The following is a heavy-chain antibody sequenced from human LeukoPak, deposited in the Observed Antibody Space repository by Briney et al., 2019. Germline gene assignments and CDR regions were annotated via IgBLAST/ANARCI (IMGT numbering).Heavy chain of an antibody. CDR3: ARPNSVLRFLEWPKGGYYYYYMDV. Sequence: EASVKVSCKASGYSFSSHDINWVRQATGQGLEWMGWMNPKSGNTDHAQKFQGRVTMTRNTSISTAYMELSSLRSEDTAVYYCARPNSVLRFLEWPKGGYYYYYMDVWGKGTTVTVSS. CDR2: MNPKSGNT. CDR1: GYSFSSHD. D-gene: IGHD3-3*01. J-gene: IGHJ6*03. V-gene: IGHV1-8*01.